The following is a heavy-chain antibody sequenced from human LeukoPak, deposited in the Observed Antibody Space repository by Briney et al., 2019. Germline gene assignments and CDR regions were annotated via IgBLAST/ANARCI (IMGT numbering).Heavy chain of an antibody. Sequence: ASVKVSCKASGYTFTSYGISWVRQAPGQGLEWMGWINPNSGGTNYAQKFQGRVTMTRDTSISTAYMELSRLRSDDTAVYYCAREREWLLYGEFDYWGQGTLVTVSS. CDR2: INPNSGGT. V-gene: IGHV1-2*02. J-gene: IGHJ4*02. D-gene: IGHD3-3*01. CDR3: AREREWLLYGEFDY. CDR1: GYTFTSYG.